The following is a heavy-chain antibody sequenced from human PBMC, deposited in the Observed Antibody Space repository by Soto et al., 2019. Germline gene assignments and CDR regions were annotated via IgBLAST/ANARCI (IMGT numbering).Heavy chain of an antibody. CDR1: GFTLSSFG. D-gene: IGHD3-22*01. V-gene: IGHV3-30*18. CDR3: AKETHSNGYGSYFDY. J-gene: IGHJ4*02. Sequence: GGSLRLSCAASGFTLSSFGMHWVRQAPGKGLEWVAVISSGGGLKYDADSVKGRFTISRDNSKNTLYLQMNSLRAEDTAIYYCAKETHSNGYGSYFDYWGQGVLVTVSS. CDR2: ISSGGGLK.